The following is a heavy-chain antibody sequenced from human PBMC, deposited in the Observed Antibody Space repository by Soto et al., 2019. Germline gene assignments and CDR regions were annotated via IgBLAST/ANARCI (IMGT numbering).Heavy chain of an antibody. D-gene: IGHD3-3*01. J-gene: IGHJ3*02. CDR3: ARGSIFGVVLNAFDI. CDR1: GGSISGNGYY. Sequence: QVQLQESGPGLVKPSQTLSLTCAVSGGSISGNGYYXNWXXXXPGKGLEWIGYISYSGRTFYSPSLKSRVTTSLDTSKNQFSLKLSSVTAADTAIYYCARGSIFGVVLNAFDIWGQGTMVAVSS. V-gene: IGHV4-31*11. CDR2: ISYSGRT.